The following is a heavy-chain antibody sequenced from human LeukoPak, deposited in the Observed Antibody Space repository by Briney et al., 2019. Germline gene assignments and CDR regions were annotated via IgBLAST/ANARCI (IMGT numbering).Heavy chain of an antibody. CDR1: GGSISSYH. D-gene: IGHD2-21*01. CDR3: ARAYSTPLYYYHYYMDV. V-gene: IGHV4-59*01. J-gene: IGHJ6*03. CDR2: IYYSGST. Sequence: SETLSLTCTVSGGSISSYHWSWIRQPPGKGLEWIGYIYYSGSTNYNPSLKSRVTISVDTSKNQFSLKLSSVTAADTAVYYCARAYSTPLYYYHYYMDVWGKGTTVTVSS.